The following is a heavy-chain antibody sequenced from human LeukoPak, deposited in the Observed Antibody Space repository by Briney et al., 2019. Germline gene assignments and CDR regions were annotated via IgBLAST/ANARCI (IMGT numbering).Heavy chain of an antibody. Sequence: ASVNVSCKASGGTFSSYAISWVRQAPGQGLEWMGGIIPIFGTANYAQKFQGRVTITADESTSTAYMELSSLRSEDTAVYYCARRNTGVGATFYSWFDPWGQGTLVTVSS. CDR3: ARRNTGVGATFYSWFDP. J-gene: IGHJ5*02. CDR1: GGTFSSYA. CDR2: IIPIFGTA. D-gene: IGHD1-26*01. V-gene: IGHV1-69*01.